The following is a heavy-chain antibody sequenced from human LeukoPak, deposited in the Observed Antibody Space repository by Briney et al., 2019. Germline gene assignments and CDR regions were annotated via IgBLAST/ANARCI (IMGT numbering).Heavy chain of an antibody. D-gene: IGHD3-22*01. J-gene: IGHJ4*02. Sequence: PSETLSLTCTVSGGSISSYYWSWIRQPPGKGLEWIGYTYYSGNTNYNPSLKSRVTIPVDTSKNQFSLKVSSVTAADTAVYYCARVFHDSSDYPLDYWGQGTLVTFSA. V-gene: IGHV4-59*01. CDR1: GGSISSYY. CDR3: ARVFHDSSDYPLDY. CDR2: TYYSGNT.